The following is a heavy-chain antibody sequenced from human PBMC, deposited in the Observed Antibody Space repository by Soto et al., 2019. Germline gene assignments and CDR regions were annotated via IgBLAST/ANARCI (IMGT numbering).Heavy chain of an antibody. CDR3: ARDYFWSGYYTGISGWFDP. CDR2: IWYDGSNK. Sequence: QVQLVESGGGVVQPGRSLRLSCAASGFTFSSYGMHWVRQAPGKGLEWVAVIWYDGSNKYYADSVKGRFTISRDNSKNTLDLQMNSLRAEDTAVYYCARDYFWSGYYTGISGWFDPWGQGTLVTVSS. CDR1: GFTFSSYG. D-gene: IGHD3-3*01. V-gene: IGHV3-33*01. J-gene: IGHJ5*02.